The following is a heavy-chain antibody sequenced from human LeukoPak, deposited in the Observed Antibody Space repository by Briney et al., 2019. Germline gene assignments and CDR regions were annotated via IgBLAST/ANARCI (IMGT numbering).Heavy chain of an antibody. CDR1: GFTFSSYA. CDR3: ARGATEKATATVLDS. J-gene: IGHJ4*02. D-gene: IGHD1-14*01. CDR2: ISGSGGST. V-gene: IGHV3-23*01. Sequence: GGSLRLSCAASGFTFSSYAMSWVRQAPGKGLEWVSAISGSGGSTYYADSVKGRFTISRDNSENTLYLQMNSLRGEDTAVYYCARGATEKATATVLDSWGQGTLVTVSS.